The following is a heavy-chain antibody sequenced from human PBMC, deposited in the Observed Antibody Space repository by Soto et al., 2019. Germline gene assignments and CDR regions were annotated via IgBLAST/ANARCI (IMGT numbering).Heavy chain of an antibody. Sequence: ASVKVSCKASGYSFTDYHIHWVRQAPGRGLEWLGRINPKSGGTSTAQKFQGWVTMTRDRSISTVYMELTRLRSDDTAVYFCARGHSTDCSNGVCSFFYNHEMDVWGQGTTVTVSS. CDR3: ARGHSTDCSNGVCSFFYNHEMDV. D-gene: IGHD2-8*01. J-gene: IGHJ6*02. CDR2: INPKSGGT. V-gene: IGHV1-2*04. CDR1: GYSFTDYH.